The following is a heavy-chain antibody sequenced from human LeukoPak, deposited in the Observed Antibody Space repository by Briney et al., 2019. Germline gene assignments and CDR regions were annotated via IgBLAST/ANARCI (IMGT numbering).Heavy chain of an antibody. D-gene: IGHD3-3*01. J-gene: IGHJ6*03. CDR1: GFTFSDYW. Sequence: AGGSLRLSCSASGFTFSDYWMMWVRQAPGKGLEWVSGINWNGGSTGYADSVKGRFTISRDNAKNSLYLQMNSLRAEDTALYYCAREQSHYDFWSGYSYYYYYMDVWGKGTTVTVSS. V-gene: IGHV3-20*04. CDR3: AREQSHYDFWSGYSYYYYYMDV. CDR2: INWNGGST.